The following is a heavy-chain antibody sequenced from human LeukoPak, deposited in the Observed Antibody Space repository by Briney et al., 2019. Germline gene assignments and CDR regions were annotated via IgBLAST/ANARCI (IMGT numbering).Heavy chain of an antibody. J-gene: IGHJ4*02. CDR3: ARDLIGDSTCYFDY. CDR1: GFTFSSYW. Sequence: GGSLRLSCAASGFTFSSYWMSWVRQAPGKGLEWVANIKQDGSEKYYVDSVKGRFTISRDNAKNSLYLQMNSLRAEDTAVYYCARDLIGDSTCYFDYWGQGTLVTVSS. D-gene: IGHD4-17*01. CDR2: IKQDGSEK. V-gene: IGHV3-7*03.